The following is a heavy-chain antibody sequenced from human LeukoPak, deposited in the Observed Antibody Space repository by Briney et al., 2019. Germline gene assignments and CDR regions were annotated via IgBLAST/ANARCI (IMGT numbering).Heavy chain of an antibody. D-gene: IGHD1-26*01. V-gene: IGHV3-23*01. J-gene: IGHJ5*02. CDR3: AKDPYSGSYSHWFDP. CDR1: GFTCSSYA. CDR2: ISGSGGST. Sequence: GGSLRLSCAASGFTCSSYAMSWVRQAPGKGLEWVSAISGSGGSTYYADSVKGRFTISRDNSKNTLYLQMNSLRAEDTAVYYCAKDPYSGSYSHWFDPWGQGTLVTVSS.